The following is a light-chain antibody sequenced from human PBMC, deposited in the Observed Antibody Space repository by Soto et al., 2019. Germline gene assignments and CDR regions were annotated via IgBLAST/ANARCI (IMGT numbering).Light chain of an antibody. CDR3: QKYDSAPWT. CDR2: AAS. CDR1: QGIGNF. J-gene: IGKJ1*01. V-gene: IGKV1-27*01. Sequence: DIQMTQSPASLSASIGDKVTITCRASQGIGNFLAWYQQKPGKPPKLLMYAASSLQSGVPSRFSGSGVGTDFTLTISSLQPEDVASYYCQKYDSAPWTFGQGTKVAIK.